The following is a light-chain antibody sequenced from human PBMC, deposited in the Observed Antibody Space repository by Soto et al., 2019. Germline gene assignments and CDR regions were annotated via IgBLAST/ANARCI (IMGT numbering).Light chain of an antibody. CDR2: CAN. J-gene: IGKJ4*01. Sequence: EILPTQSPASLFVFRGARRTLPCMASQSVSILLAWYQQTPGQAPTLFLLCANTRATGIPARFISSGSWTDFTLRISRLENEDLSVYYCQQYARSPLLTVGGGTKVDI. V-gene: IGKV3-15*01. CDR3: QQYARSPLLT. CDR1: QSVSIL.